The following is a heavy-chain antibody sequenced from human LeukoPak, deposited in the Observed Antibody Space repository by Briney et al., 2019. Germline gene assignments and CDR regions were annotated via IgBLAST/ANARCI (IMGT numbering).Heavy chain of an antibody. J-gene: IGHJ4*02. CDR1: GYTFTSYG. V-gene: IGHV1-18*01. CDR2: ISAYNGNT. D-gene: IGHD2-15*01. CDR3: ARFGYCSGGSCYLASLGY. Sequence: ASVKVSCKASGYTFTSYGISWVRQASGQGLEWMGWISAYNGNTNYAQKLQGRVTMTTDTSTSTAYMELRSLRSDDTAVYYCARFGYCSGGSCYLASLGYWGQGTLVTVSS.